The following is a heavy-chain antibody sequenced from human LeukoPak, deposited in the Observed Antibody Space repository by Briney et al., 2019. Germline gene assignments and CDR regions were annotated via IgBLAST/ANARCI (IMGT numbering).Heavy chain of an antibody. D-gene: IGHD3-22*01. V-gene: IGHV4-31*03. J-gene: IGHJ4*02. CDR2: IYYSGST. CDR3: ARKSSGWFDY. Sequence: SETLSLTCTVSGGSISSGGYYWSWIRQHPGKGLEWIGYIYYSGSTYYNPSLKSRVTISGDTSKNQFSLKLSSVTAADTAVYYCARKSSGWFDYWGQGTLVTVSS. CDR1: GGSISSGGYY.